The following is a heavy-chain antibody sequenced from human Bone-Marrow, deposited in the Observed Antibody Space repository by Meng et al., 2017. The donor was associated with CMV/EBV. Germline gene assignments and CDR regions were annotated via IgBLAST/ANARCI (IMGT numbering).Heavy chain of an antibody. J-gene: IGHJ3*02. Sequence: GESLKISWAAAGFIFSYYSMNWVRQSPGGGLEFVATISSVSRYIYYGDSVKGGVAISRDNARRSLYLQMSSLRAEDTALYYCVCRGFEVLARNGALDIWGQGTKVTVSS. CDR1: GFIFSYYS. CDR3: VCRGFEVLARNGALDI. V-gene: IGHV3-21*01. D-gene: IGHD2-8*01. CDR2: ISSVSRYI.